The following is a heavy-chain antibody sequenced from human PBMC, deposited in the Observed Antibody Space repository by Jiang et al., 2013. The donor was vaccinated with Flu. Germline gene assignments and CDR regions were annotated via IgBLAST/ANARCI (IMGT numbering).Heavy chain of an antibody. V-gene: IGHV1-18*04. D-gene: IGHD7-27*01. CDR2: ISAYNGNT. CDR3: ARDDSDWGFRDDAFDI. Sequence: SGAEVKKPGASVKVSCKASGYTFTSYGISWVRQAPGQGLEWMGWISAYNGNTNYAQKLQGRVTMTTDTSTSTAYMELRSLRSDDTAVYYCARDDSDWGFRDDAFDIWGQGTMVTVSS. CDR1: GYTFTSYG. J-gene: IGHJ3*02.